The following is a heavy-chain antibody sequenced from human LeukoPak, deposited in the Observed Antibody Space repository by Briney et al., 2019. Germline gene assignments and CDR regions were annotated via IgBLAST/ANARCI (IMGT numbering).Heavy chain of an antibody. V-gene: IGHV3-23*01. CDR2: VDGGGGGT. J-gene: IGHJ4*02. CDR1: GFTLSSYA. CDR3: AKAVGATTGRSSAFDY. Sequence: PGGSLRLSCAASGFTLSSYAMTWVRQAPGRGLEWVSSVDGGGGGTYYADSVKGRFTISRDNSKDTLYLQMNSLRAEDTAVYYCAKAVGATTGRSSAFDYWGQGTLVTVSS. D-gene: IGHD1-26*01.